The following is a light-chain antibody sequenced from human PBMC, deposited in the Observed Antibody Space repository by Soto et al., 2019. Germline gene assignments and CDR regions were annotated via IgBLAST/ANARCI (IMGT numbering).Light chain of an antibody. V-gene: IGKV3-20*01. J-gene: IGKJ1*01. CDR1: QTVNINF. CDR3: QHYGSGT. Sequence: PGERATLSCRASQTVNINFLAWYQQKPGQAPRLLIYGASSRATGIPDRFSGSGSETDFTLSIRSLEPEDFALYYCQHYGSGTFGQGTRVEIK. CDR2: GAS.